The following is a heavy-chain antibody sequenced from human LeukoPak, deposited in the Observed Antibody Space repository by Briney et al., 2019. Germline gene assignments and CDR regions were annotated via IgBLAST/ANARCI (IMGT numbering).Heavy chain of an antibody. CDR2: VYSSGSL. J-gene: IGHJ4*02. V-gene: IGHV4-39*01. CDR1: GGSISIRNYY. Sequence: SETLSLTCTVSGGSISIRNYYWAWIRQPPGRQLEWIGSVYSSGSLYYNPSLKSRVTISVDTSKNQFSLKLNSVTAADTAVYYCATFLANYYDSSGYYYAPDYWGQGTLVTVSS. D-gene: IGHD3-22*01. CDR3: ATFLANYYDSSGYYYAPDY.